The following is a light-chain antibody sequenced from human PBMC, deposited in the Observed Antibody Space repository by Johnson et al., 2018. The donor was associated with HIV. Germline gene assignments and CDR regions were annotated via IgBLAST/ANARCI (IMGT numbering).Light chain of an antibody. V-gene: IGLV1-51*01. J-gene: IGLJ1*01. Sequence: QSVLTQPPSVSAAPGQRVTISCSGASSTFGNSYISWYQLLPGTAPKLLIYDNNKRPSGIPDRFSGSKSGTSATLGITGLQTGDEADYYCGTWDSSLRVGFFGTGTKVTVL. CDR1: SSTFGNSY. CDR3: GTWDSSLRVGF. CDR2: DNN.